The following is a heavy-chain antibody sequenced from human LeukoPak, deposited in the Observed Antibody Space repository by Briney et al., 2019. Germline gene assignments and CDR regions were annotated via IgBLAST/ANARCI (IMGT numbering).Heavy chain of an antibody. CDR2: INHSGST. CDR3: AKDRETGETAYYYYGMDV. CDR1: GGSFSGYY. V-gene: IGHV4-34*01. J-gene: IGHJ6*02. Sequence: SETLSLTCAVYGGSFSGYYWSWIRQPPGKGLEWIGEINHSGSTNYNPSLKSRVTISVDTSKNQFSLKLSSVTAADTAVYYCAKDRETGETAYYYYGMDVWGQGTTVTVSS. D-gene: IGHD7-27*01.